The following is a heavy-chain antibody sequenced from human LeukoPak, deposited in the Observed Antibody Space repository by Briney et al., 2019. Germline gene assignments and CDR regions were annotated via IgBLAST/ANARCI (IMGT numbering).Heavy chain of an antibody. D-gene: IGHD2-15*01. V-gene: IGHV3-7*01. CDR2: TKSDGGHK. CDR1: GLAFSDHW. CDR3: ATTFPYCGSGSCAF. Sequence: GGSLRLSCAASGLAFSDHWMSWVRQAPGKGLEWVAQTKSDGGHKNYEAAVKGRFTISRDNAKNTLFLQMNSLRVEDTATYYCATTFPYCGSGSCAFGGQGTVVTVSS. J-gene: IGHJ4*02.